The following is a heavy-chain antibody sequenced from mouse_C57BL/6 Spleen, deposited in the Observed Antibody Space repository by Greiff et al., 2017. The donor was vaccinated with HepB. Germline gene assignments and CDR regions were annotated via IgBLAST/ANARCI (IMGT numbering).Heavy chain of an antibody. D-gene: IGHD2-1*01. J-gene: IGHJ1*03. CDR2: IHPSDSDT. CDR3: AIPRRNGNYDWYFDV. CDR1: GYTFTSYW. Sequence: VQLQQPGAELVKPGASVKVSCKASGYTFTSYWMHWVKQRPGQGLEWIGRIHPSDSDTNYNQKFKGKATLTVDKSSSTAYMQLSSLTSEDSAVYYCAIPRRNGNYDWYFDVWGTGTTVTVDS. V-gene: IGHV1-74*01.